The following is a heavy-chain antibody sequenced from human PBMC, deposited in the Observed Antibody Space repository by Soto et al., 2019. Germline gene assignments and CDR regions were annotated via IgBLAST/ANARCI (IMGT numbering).Heavy chain of an antibody. CDR3: ARERQPYINYQGVWFGP. V-gene: IGHV4-31*03. CDR2: IFYSGTT. D-gene: IGHD4-4*01. J-gene: IGHJ5*02. Sequence: TLSLTCTVSVGSISSGGYYWSWIRQYPGKGLEWIGNIFYSGTTSYNPSLKSRVAISIDTSKNQFSLKLSSVTAADTAVYYCARERQPYINYQGVWFGPWGQGTMVTVSS. CDR1: VGSISSGGYY.